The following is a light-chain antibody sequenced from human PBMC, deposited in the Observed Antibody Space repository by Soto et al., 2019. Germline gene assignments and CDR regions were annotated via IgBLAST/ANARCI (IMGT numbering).Light chain of an antibody. CDR1: QSVSSY. CDR2: DAS. Sequence: EIVLTQSPATLSLSPGERVTLSCRASQSVSSYLAWYQHKPGQAPRLLIYDASNRATGVPARFSGSGSGPEFTLTISSLQSEDFTVYYCQQYNKWPQTFGQGTKVDIK. V-gene: IGKV3D-15*01. CDR3: QQYNKWPQT. J-gene: IGKJ1*01.